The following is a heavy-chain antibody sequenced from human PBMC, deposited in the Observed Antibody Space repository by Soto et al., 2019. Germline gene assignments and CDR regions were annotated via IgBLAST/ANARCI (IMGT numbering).Heavy chain of an antibody. Sequence: QVQLQESGPGLVKPSATLSPTCSVSGGSISPYYWGWIRQPPGKGLEWIGYISYSGSADYSPSLKSRVPMSVDTSKNQFSLNLNSVSAADTALYYCARLRGGFAELIYYDYWGQGTLVTVS. CDR2: ISYSGSA. CDR3: ARLRGGFAELIYYDY. D-gene: IGHD3-10*01. CDR1: GGSISPYY. J-gene: IGHJ4*02. V-gene: IGHV4-59*08.